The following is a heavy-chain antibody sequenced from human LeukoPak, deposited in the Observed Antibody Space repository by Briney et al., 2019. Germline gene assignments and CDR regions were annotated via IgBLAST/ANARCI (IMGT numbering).Heavy chain of an antibody. J-gene: IGHJ4*02. D-gene: IGHD3-3*01. CDR2: ISSSSSYI. V-gene: IGHV3-21*01. CDR1: GFTFSSYS. CDR3: ARAPQRLRFLEWLSRQFDY. Sequence: GGSLRLSCAASGFTFSSYSMNWVRQAPGKGLEWVSSISSSSSYIYYADSVKGRFTISGDNAKNSLYLQMNSLRAEDTAVYYCARAPQRLRFLEWLSRQFDYWGQGTLVTVSS.